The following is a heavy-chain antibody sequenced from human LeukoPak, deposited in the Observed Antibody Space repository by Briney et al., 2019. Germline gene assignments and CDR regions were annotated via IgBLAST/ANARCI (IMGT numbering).Heavy chain of an antibody. J-gene: IGHJ4*02. CDR2: INPNRGGT. V-gene: IGHV1-2*02. CDR3: ARGAAAYSSGPLDF. Sequence: GASVKVSCKASGYTFNDYYMHWVRQAPRQGLEWMGWINPNRGGTDYAQKFQDRVTMTRDTSISTVYMELNRLRSDDTAVYYCARGAAAYSSGPLDFWGQGTLVTVSS. D-gene: IGHD6-19*01. CDR1: GYTFNDYY.